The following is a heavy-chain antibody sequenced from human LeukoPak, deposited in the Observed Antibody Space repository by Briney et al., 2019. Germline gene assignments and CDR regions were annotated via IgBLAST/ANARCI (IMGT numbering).Heavy chain of an antibody. CDR3: ASYLGIGSLRGFDY. J-gene: IGHJ4*02. Sequence: ASETLSLTCTVSGYSISSGYYWGWIRQPPGKGLEWIGSIYHSGSTYYNPSLKSRVTISVDTSKNQFSLKLSSVTAADTAVYYCASYLGIGSLRGFDYWGQGTLVTVSS. CDR1: GYSISSGYY. CDR2: IYHSGST. D-gene: IGHD3-10*01. V-gene: IGHV4-38-2*02.